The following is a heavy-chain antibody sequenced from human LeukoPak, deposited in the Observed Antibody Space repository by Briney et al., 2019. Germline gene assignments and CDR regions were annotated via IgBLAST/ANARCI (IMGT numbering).Heavy chain of an antibody. Sequence: GGSLRLSCAASGFVFRDFGIHWVRQAPGKGLEWVTFIRNDGSDKYYTASVRDRFTISRDNSKSTVYLQMNSLRIEDTALYYCAKMGVGFGLSWGQGTLVTVSS. V-gene: IGHV3-30*02. CDR3: AKMGVGFGLS. CDR2: IRNDGSDK. J-gene: IGHJ5*02. D-gene: IGHD3-10*01. CDR1: GFVFRDFG.